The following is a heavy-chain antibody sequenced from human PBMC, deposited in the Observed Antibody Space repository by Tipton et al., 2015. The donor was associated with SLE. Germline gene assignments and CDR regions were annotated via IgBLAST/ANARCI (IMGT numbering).Heavy chain of an antibody. V-gene: IGHV4-39*07. CDR1: GGSISSDTYY. CDR2: IYYSGTT. D-gene: IGHD2-15*01. CDR3: ATKERCRGGSCYHY. J-gene: IGHJ4*02. Sequence: TLSLTCTVSGGSISSDTYYWGWIRQPPGKGLEWIGSIYYSGTTYYNPSLKSRVTISVDTSKNQFSLQLSSVTAADTAVYYCATKERCRGGSCYHYWGQGTLVTVSS.